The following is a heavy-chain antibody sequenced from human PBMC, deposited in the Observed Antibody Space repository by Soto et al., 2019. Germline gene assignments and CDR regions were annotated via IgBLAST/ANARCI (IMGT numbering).Heavy chain of an antibody. CDR3: ARAIPYCSSTSCHKYSYGPRGLYGMDV. CDR1: GFTFSSYD. Sequence: QSGGSLRLSCAASGFTFSSYDMHWVRQATGKGLEWVSAIGTAGDTYYPGSVKGRFTISRENAKNSLYLQMNSLRAGDTAVYYCARAIPYCSSTSCHKYSYGPRGLYGMDVWGQGTTVTVS. D-gene: IGHD2-2*01. V-gene: IGHV3-13*01. J-gene: IGHJ6*02. CDR2: IGTAGDT.